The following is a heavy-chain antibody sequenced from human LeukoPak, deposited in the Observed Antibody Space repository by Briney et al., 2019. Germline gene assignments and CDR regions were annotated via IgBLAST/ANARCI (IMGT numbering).Heavy chain of an antibody. J-gene: IGHJ4*02. CDR2: IYYTGGT. CDR1: GGSISPFY. CDR3: AKAARGLYDSSGYYFDY. D-gene: IGHD3-22*01. Sequence: SETLSLTCTVSGGSISPFYWNWIRQPPGKGLEWIGYIYYTGGTSYSPSLNSRATISVDTSKNQISLKLNSVTAADTAVYYCAKAARGLYDSSGYYFDYWGQGTLVTVSS. V-gene: IGHV4-59*12.